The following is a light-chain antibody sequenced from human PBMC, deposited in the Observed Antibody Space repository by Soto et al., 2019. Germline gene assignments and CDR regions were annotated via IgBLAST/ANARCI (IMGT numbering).Light chain of an antibody. J-gene: IGKJ2*01. V-gene: IGKV3-20*01. CDR3: QQYGSSPPYT. Sequence: EVVLTQSPGTLSLSPGDRATLSCRASQSVSNNYFAWYQQKPGQAPRLLIFGSADRATGIPDRFSGSGSGTDFTLTISRLEPEDFAVYYCQQYGSSPPYTFGQGTKLAIK. CDR2: GSA. CDR1: QSVSNNY.